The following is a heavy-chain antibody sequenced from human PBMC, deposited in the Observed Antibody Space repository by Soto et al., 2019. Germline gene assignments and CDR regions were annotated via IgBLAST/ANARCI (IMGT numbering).Heavy chain of an antibody. CDR3: AGGRIVVVGSRAYYGMDV. J-gene: IGHJ6*02. Sequence: QVHLLLQSGAEVKKPGSSVKVSCKASGGTPSNSAISWVRQAPGPGLEWMGGIIPVFGLVKYAQNFQGRGTITADESTNTAYMELSSLRPEDTAVYYCAGGRIVVVGSRAYYGMDVWGQGTTVTVSS. CDR2: IIPVFGLV. V-gene: IGHV1-69*01. D-gene: IGHD3-22*01. CDR1: GGTPSNSA.